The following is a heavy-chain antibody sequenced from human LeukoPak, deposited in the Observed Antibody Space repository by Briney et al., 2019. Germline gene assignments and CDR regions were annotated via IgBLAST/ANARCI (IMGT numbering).Heavy chain of an antibody. V-gene: IGHV3-30*02. CDR2: IRYDGSNK. J-gene: IGHJ4*02. D-gene: IGHD3-3*01. CDR1: GFTFSSYG. Sequence: PGGSLRLSCAASGFTFSSYGMHWVRQAPGKGLEWVAFIRYDGSNKYYADSVKGRFTISRDNSKNTLYLQMNSLRAEDTAVYYCAKGTARLWSGFDYWGQGTLVTVSS. CDR3: AKGTARLWSGFDY.